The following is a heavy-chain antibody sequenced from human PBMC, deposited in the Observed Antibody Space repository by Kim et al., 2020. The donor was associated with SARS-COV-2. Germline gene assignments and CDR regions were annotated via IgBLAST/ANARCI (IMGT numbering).Heavy chain of an antibody. CDR2: ST. Sequence: STNYNPSLKSRVTISVDTSKNQFSLKLSSVTAADTAVYYCARHFGGSFDYWGQGTLVTVSS. V-gene: IGHV4-61*07. J-gene: IGHJ4*02. D-gene: IGHD2-15*01. CDR3: ARHFGGSFDY.